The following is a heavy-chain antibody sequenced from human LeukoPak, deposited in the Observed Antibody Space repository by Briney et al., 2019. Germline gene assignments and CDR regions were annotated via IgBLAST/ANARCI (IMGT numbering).Heavy chain of an antibody. CDR2: ISAYNGNT. CDR3: TAMAMGYYYYGMDV. V-gene: IGHV1-18*01. Sequence: VSVKVSCKASGYTFTSYGISWVRQAPGQGLEWMGWISAYNGNTNYAQKLQGRVTMTTDTSTSTAYMELRSLRSDDTAVYYCTAMAMGYYYYGMDVWGQGTTVTVSS. D-gene: IGHD5-18*01. CDR1: GYTFTSYG. J-gene: IGHJ6*02.